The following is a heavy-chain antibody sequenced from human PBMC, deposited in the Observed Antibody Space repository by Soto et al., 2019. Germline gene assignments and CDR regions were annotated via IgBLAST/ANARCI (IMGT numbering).Heavy chain of an antibody. CDR3: ARRYSSSFDY. Sequence: PSETLSLTCTVSGGSISTGDYYWTWIRQPPGKGLEWIAYINNSGRTHYNPSLKSRVTISMDTSMTQFSLKLSSVTAADTALYYCARRYSSSFDYWGQGTLVTVSS. CDR1: GGSISTGDYY. CDR2: INNSGRT. J-gene: IGHJ4*02. V-gene: IGHV4-30-4*01. D-gene: IGHD6-13*01.